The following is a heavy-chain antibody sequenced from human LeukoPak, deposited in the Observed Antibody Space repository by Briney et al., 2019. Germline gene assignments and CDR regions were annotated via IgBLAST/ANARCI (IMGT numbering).Heavy chain of an antibody. CDR1: GGTFSSYA. V-gene: IGHV1-69*13. CDR2: IIPIFGTP. J-gene: IGHJ4*02. D-gene: IGHD3-9*01. Sequence: PGASVKVSCKASGGTFSSYAISWVRQAPGQGLEWMGGIIPIFGTPSYAQKFQGRVTITADESTSATYMELTSLRSEDTAVYYCARALRSLSGDFDYYFDYWGQGTPVTVSS. CDR3: ARALRSLSGDFDYYFDY.